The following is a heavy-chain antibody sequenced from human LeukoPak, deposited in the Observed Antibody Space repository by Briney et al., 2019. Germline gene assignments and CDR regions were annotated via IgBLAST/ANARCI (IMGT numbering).Heavy chain of an antibody. V-gene: IGHV3-21*01. CDR1: GFTFSSYS. J-gene: IGHJ2*01. D-gene: IGHD5-24*01. CDR3: AREERDGYNYYWYFDL. CDR2: ISSSSSYI. Sequence: GGPLRLSCAASGFTFSSYSMNWVRQAPGKGLEWVSSISSSSSYIYYADSVKGRFTISRDNAKNSLYLQMNSLRAEDTAVYYCAREERDGYNYYWYFDLWGRGTLVTVSS.